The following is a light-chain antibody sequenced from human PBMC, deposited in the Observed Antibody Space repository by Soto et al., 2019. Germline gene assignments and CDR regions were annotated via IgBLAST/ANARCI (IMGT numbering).Light chain of an antibody. CDR1: QSVGGSY. Sequence: EIVLTQSPGTLSLSPGERATLSCRASQSVGGSYLAWFQQKPGQAPRLLIYVASTRATGVPDRFSGSGSATDFSLTITRLEPEDCAVYDCQHDGSSPWTFGQGTKVEIK. CDR3: QHDGSSPWT. CDR2: VAS. V-gene: IGKV3-20*01. J-gene: IGKJ1*01.